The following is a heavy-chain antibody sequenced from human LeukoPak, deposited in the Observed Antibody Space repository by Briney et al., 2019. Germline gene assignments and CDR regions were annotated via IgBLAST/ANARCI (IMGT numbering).Heavy chain of an antibody. V-gene: IGHV4-4*07. J-gene: IGHJ4*02. Sequence: SETLSLTCTVSGGSISGYYWSWVRQPAGRALESIGRIYTSGSTNYNPSLESRVTMSVDTSKNQFSLKLSSATAADTAVYYCAREHPVAIAADYWGQGTLVTVSS. CDR3: AREHPVAIAADY. D-gene: IGHD5-12*01. CDR1: GGSISGYY. CDR2: IYTSGST.